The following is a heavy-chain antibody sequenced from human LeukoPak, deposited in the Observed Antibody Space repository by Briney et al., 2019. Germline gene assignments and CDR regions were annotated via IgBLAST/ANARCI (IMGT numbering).Heavy chain of an antibody. Sequence: GGSLRLSCAASGFTFSSYGMSWVRQAPGKGLEWVSAISGSGGSTYCADSVKGRFTISRDNSKNTLYLQMNSLRAEDTAVYYCAKPIRKWFGELLYDYWGQGTLVTVSS. CDR1: GFTFSSYG. CDR3: AKPIRKWFGELLYDY. J-gene: IGHJ4*02. V-gene: IGHV3-23*01. CDR2: ISGSGGST. D-gene: IGHD3-10*01.